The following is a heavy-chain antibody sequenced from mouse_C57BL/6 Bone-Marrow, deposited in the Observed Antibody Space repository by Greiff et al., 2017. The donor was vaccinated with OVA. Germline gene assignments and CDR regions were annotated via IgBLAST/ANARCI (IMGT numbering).Heavy chain of an antibody. J-gene: IGHJ2*01. CDR1: GYTFTSYW. Sequence: QVHVKQSGAELVKPGASVKMSCKASGYTFTSYWITWVKQRPGQGLEWIGDIYPGSGSTNYNEKFKSKATLTVDTSSSTAYMQLSSLTSEDSAVYYCARSYDYHFDYWGQGTTLTVSS. CDR3: ARSYDYHFDY. CDR2: IYPGSGST. D-gene: IGHD2-4*01. V-gene: IGHV1-55*01.